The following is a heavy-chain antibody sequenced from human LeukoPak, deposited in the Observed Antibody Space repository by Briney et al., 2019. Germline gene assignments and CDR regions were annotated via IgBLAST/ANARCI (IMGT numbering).Heavy chain of an antibody. Sequence: GGSLRLSCAASGFTFSNYGMSWVRQAPGKGLVWVSAISGSGGTTYYADSVKGRFTISRDNSENTLYLQMNSLRAEDTAVYYCAKRDRTVTHAFDIWGQGTMVTVSS. D-gene: IGHD4-17*01. CDR2: ISGSGGTT. V-gene: IGHV3-23*01. J-gene: IGHJ3*02. CDR3: AKRDRTVTHAFDI. CDR1: GFTFSNYG.